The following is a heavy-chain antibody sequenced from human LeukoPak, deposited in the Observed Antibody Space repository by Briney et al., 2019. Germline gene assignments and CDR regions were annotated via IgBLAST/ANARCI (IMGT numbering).Heavy chain of an antibody. D-gene: IGHD2-21*01. Sequence: ASVKVSCKPSGYTSTAYHMHWVRQAPGQGLEWMGRIIPNSGATNYAQNFQDRVTLTRDTSISTAYMELSRLRPDDTAVYFCARGISGGFDIWGQGTMVTVSS. CDR3: ARGISGGFDI. V-gene: IGHV1-2*06. CDR1: GYTSTAYH. J-gene: IGHJ3*02. CDR2: IIPNSGAT.